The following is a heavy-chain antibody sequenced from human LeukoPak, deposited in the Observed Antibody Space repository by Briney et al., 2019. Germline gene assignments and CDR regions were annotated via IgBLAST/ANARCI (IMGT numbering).Heavy chain of an antibody. Sequence: ASVKVSCKASGYTFTSYGMSWVRQAPGQGLEWMGWISAYNGNTNYAQKLQGRVTMTTDTSTNTAYMELRSLRSDDTAVYYCARDQDSSSSVWGYYYYYGMDVWGQGTTVTVSS. CDR1: GYTFTSYG. CDR2: ISAYNGNT. J-gene: IGHJ6*02. CDR3: ARDQDSSSSVWGYYYYYGMDV. D-gene: IGHD6-6*01. V-gene: IGHV1-18*01.